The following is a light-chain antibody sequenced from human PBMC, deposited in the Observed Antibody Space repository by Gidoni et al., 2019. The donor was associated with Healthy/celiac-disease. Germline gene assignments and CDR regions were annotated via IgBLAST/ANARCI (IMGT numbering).Light chain of an antibody. J-gene: IGLJ2*01. CDR2: GNS. CDR1: SSNIGAGYD. Sequence: QSVLTQPPSVSGAPGQRVTISCTGNSSNIGAGYDVHWYQHLPGTASNLLIYGNSNRPSGVPDRFSGSKSDTSASLAITGLQAEDEADYYCQSYDNSLSAHVVFGGGTKLTVL. CDR3: QSYDNSLSAHVV. V-gene: IGLV1-40*01.